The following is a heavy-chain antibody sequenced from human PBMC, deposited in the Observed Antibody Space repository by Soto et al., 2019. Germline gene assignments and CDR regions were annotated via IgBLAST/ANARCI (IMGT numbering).Heavy chain of an antibody. Sequence: PGGSLRLSCAASGFTFSSYWMSWVRQAPGKGLEWVANIKQDGSEKYYVDSVKGRFTISRDNAKNSLYLQMNSLRAEDTAVYYCARADYDFWSGYYGAFDIWGQGTMVTVSS. CDR2: IKQDGSEK. CDR1: GFTFSSYW. V-gene: IGHV3-7*01. J-gene: IGHJ3*02. CDR3: ARADYDFWSGYYGAFDI. D-gene: IGHD3-3*01.